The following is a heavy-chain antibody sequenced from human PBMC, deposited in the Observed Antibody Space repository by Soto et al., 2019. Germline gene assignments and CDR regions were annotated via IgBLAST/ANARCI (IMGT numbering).Heavy chain of an antibody. J-gene: IGHJ4*02. CDR3: VSWVSAHFVY. D-gene: IGHD3-16*01. CDR2: IDSTGANT. Sequence: GGSLRLSCVVSRYTFKSHGLSWVRQAPGKGLEWVSTIDSTGANTHYADSVRGRFTISRDNSRNTLHLQMHDLRADDTALYYCVSWVSAHFVYWGQGTLVTVSS. V-gene: IGHV3-23*01. CDR1: RYTFKSHG.